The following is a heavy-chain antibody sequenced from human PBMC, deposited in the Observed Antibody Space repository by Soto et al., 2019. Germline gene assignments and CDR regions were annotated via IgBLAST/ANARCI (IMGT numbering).Heavy chain of an antibody. J-gene: IGHJ6*02. CDR1: GYTFTSYY. Sequence: ASVKVSCRASGYTFTSYYMHWVRQAPGQGLEWMGIIHPSGGSTSYAQKFQGRVTMTRDTSTSTVYMELSSLRSEDTAVYYCARALSSSDGDYYYYYGMDVWGQGTTVTVSS. CDR3: ARALSSSDGDYYYYYGMDV. D-gene: IGHD6-25*01. CDR2: IHPSGGST. V-gene: IGHV1-46*01.